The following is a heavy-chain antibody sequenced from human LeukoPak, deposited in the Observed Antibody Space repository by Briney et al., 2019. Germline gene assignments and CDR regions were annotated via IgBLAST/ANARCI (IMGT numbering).Heavy chain of an antibody. V-gene: IGHV3-7*01. D-gene: IGHD6-6*01. CDR3: ARDSLEYTTSSAAY. Sequence: PGGSLRLSCAASGLTFSNYWMSWVRQAPGKGLEWVAIIKQDGSEKYSVDSVKGRFIISRDNAKNSLYLQMNRLRVEDTALYYWARDSLEYTTSSAAYWGQGALVTVSS. J-gene: IGHJ4*02. CDR2: IKQDGSEK. CDR1: GLTFSNYW.